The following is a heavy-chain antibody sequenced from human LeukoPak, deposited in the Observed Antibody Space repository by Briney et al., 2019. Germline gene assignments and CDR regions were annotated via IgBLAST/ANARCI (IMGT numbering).Heavy chain of an antibody. V-gene: IGHV3-66*01. D-gene: IGHD3-16*01. CDR2: VYSGGNT. Sequence: GGSLRLSCTASGCTLSSDYMSWVRQAPGKGLEWISVVYSGGNTYSADSVKSRFTISRDNSKNTLYLQMNSVRAEDTAVYYCAREPPGGGFDYWGQGTLVSVSS. CDR3: AREPPGGGFDY. CDR1: GCTLSSDY. J-gene: IGHJ4*02.